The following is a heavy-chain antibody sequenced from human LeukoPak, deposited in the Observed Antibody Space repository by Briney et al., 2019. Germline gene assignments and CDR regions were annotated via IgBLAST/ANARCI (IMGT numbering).Heavy chain of an antibody. CDR3: AKHSGSGWSLFDY. CDR2: VSDGGGTT. J-gene: IGHJ4*02. D-gene: IGHD6-19*01. V-gene: IGHV3-23*01. CDR1: GFTFSSYA. Sequence: GGSLRLSCAASGFTFSSYAMSWVRQAPGKGLEWVSTVSDGGGTTYYADSVKGRFTISRDNSKNTLYLQMNSLRAEDTAVYYCAKHSGSGWSLFDYWGQGTLVTVSS.